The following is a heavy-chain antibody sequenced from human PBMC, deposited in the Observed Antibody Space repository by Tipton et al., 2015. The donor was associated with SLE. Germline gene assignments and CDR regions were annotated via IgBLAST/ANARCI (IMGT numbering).Heavy chain of an antibody. V-gene: IGHV4-39*07. CDR3: ARGGDQDYFDY. D-gene: IGHD3-16*01. Sequence: TLSLTCAVYGGSITGSSYFWGWIRQPPGKGLEWIGRIYYSGSTNYNPSLMSRVTISEDTSKNQFSLKLSSVTAADTAVCYCARGGDQDYFDYWGQRALVSVSS. CDR1: GGSITGSSYF. CDR2: IYYSGST. J-gene: IGHJ4*02.